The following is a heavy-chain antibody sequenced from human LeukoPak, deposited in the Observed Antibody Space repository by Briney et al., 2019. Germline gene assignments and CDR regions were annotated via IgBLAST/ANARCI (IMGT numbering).Heavy chain of an antibody. CDR1: GGSISSNNYY. CDR2: IFYSGST. V-gene: IGHV4-39*01. Sequence: SETLSLTCSVSGGSISSNNYYWGWIRQPPGKGLEWIGSIFYSGSTYYNPSLKSRITISVDTSKNQFSLKLSSVTAADTAVYYCARGQGEGIAAAGTHRGDDYWGQGTLVTVSS. D-gene: IGHD6-13*01. CDR3: ARGQGEGIAAAGTHRGDDY. J-gene: IGHJ4*02.